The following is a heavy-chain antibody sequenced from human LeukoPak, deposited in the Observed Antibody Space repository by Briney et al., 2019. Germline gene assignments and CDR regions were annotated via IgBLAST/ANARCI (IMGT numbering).Heavy chain of an antibody. Sequence: SETLSLTCAVYGGSFSGYYCSWIRQPPGKGLEWIGEINHSGSTNYNPSLKSRVTISVDTSKNQFSLKLSSVTAADTAVYYCARRRVVAAHFDYWGQGTLVTVSS. V-gene: IGHV4-34*01. CDR3: ARRRVVAAHFDY. CDR2: INHSGST. CDR1: GGSFSGYY. J-gene: IGHJ4*02. D-gene: IGHD2-15*01.